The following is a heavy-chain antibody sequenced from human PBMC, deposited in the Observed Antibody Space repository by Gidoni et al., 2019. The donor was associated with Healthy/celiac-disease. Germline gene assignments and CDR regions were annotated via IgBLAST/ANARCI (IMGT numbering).Heavy chain of an antibody. CDR1: GGSFSGYY. D-gene: IGHD3-10*01. J-gene: IGHJ4*02. Sequence: QVQLQQWGAGLLKPSETLSLTCAVYGGSFSGYYWSWIRQPPGKGLEWIGEINHSGSTNYNPSLKSRVTISVDTAKNQFSLKLSSVTAADTAVYYCARGHFGLLWFGELFGRDRSFDYWGQGTLVTVSS. CDR2: INHSGST. CDR3: ARGHFGLLWFGELFGRDRSFDY. V-gene: IGHV4-34*01.